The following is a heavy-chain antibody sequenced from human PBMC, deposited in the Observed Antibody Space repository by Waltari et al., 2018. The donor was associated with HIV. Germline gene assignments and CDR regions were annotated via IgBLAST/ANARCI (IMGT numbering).Heavy chain of an antibody. D-gene: IGHD6-6*01. CDR3: ARDLSSSSVSGFDP. CDR2: IYYSGST. V-gene: IGHV4-59*01. CDR1: GGSISSYY. Sequence: QVQLQESGPGLVKPSETLSLTCTVSGGSISSYYWSWIRQPPGKGLEWIGYIYYSGSTNYNPSLKSRVTISVDTSKNQFSLKLSSVTAADTAVYYCARDLSSSSVSGFDPWGQGTLVTVSS. J-gene: IGHJ5*02.